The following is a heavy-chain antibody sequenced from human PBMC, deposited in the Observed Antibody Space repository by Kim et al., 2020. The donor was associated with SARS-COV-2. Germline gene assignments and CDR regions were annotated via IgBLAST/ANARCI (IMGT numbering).Heavy chain of an antibody. V-gene: IGHV3-21*01. D-gene: IGHD6-13*01. CDR1: GFTFSSYS. Sequence: GGSLRLSCAASGFTFSSYSMNWVRQAPGKGLEWVSSISSSSSYIYYADSVKGRFTISRDNAKNSLYLQMNSLRAEDTAVYYCARDLVVAAAGGAPSHYYYGMDVRSQRTTFTVSS. CDR3: ARDLVVAAAGGAPSHYYYGMDV. J-gene: IGHJ6*02. CDR2: ISSSSSYI.